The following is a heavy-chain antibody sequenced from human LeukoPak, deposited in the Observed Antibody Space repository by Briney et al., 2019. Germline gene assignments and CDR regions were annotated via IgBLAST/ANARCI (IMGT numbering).Heavy chain of an antibody. CDR1: GDSISSSSYY. CDR3: ARQYASGRYNTPHNWIDS. V-gene: IGHV4-39*01. CDR2: MYYSGNT. Sequence: SETLSLTCTVSGDSISSSSYYWGWIRQSPGKGLEWIGSMYYSGNTYYNLPLKSRVTISVDTSKNQFFLNLSSVTAADTAVYYCARQYASGRYNTPHNWIDSWGQGALVTVSS. J-gene: IGHJ5*01. D-gene: IGHD3-10*01.